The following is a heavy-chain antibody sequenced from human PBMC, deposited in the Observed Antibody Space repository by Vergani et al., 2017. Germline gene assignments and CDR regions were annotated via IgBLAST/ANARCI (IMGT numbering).Heavy chain of an antibody. J-gene: IGHJ4*02. CDR3: ARAIKGSSGPHYFDY. Sequence: EVQLLESGGDLVQPGGSLRLSCAASGFTFNHYAMNWVRQAPGKGLEWVSGISGSGGSTYYNPSLKSRVTISVDTSKNQFSLKLSSVTAADTAVYYCARAIKGSSGPHYFDYWGQGTLVTVSS. V-gene: IGHV3-23*02. D-gene: IGHD6-19*01. CDR2: ISGSGGST. CDR1: GFTFNHYA.